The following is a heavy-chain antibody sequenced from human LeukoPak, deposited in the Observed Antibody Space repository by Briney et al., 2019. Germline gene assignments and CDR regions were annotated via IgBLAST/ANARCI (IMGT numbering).Heavy chain of an antibody. CDR3: ARVLGYTYGHSPYYFDD. D-gene: IGHD5-18*01. CDR1: GDSISRYY. J-gene: IGHJ4*02. Sequence: SETLSLTCSVSGDSISRYYWSWIRQPPGKGLEWIGYIYYNGSTNYNPSLKSRVTASVDTSKNQFSLKLTSVTAADTAVYYCARVLGYTYGHSPYYFDDWGQGTLVTVSS. CDR2: IYYNGST. V-gene: IGHV4-59*08.